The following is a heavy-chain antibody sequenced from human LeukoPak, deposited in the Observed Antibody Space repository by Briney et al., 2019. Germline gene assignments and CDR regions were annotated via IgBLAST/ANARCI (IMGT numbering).Heavy chain of an antibody. J-gene: IGHJ4*02. D-gene: IGHD5-18*01. Sequence: GGSLRLSCAASGFTFPNYVMSWVRQAPGKGLEWVSAISGSGGNTYYADSVKGRFTISRDNSKNTLYLQMNSLRAEDAAVYYCARAPKYSYGYGYWGQGTLVTVSS. V-gene: IGHV3-23*01. CDR2: ISGSGGNT. CDR1: GFTFPNYV. CDR3: ARAPKYSYGYGY.